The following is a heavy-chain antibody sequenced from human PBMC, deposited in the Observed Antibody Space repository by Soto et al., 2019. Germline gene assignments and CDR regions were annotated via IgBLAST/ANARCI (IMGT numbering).Heavy chain of an antibody. V-gene: IGHV4-4*02. CDR3: ARAATGGSSGNDVARTCRFDP. J-gene: IGHJ5*02. Sequence: QVQLQESGPGLVKPSGTLSLTCAVSGGSISSSNWWSWVRQPPGKGLKWIGESYHSGSSTYNPSLNSCVTISADNSSHQCPLKLSSVTGAYRAVYYFARAATGGSSGNDVARTCRFDPWCQGSLVTVSS. D-gene: IGHD5-12*01. CDR2: SYHSGSS. CDR1: GGSISSSNW.